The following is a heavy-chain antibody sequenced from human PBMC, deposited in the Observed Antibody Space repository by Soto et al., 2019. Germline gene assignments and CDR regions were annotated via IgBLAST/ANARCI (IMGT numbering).Heavy chain of an antibody. CDR3: ARSYPSSGWYRGHPNRFDP. Sequence: SVKVSCKASGGTFSSYAISWVRQAPGQGLEWMGGIIPIFGTANYAQKFQGRVTITADESTSTAYMELSSLRSEDTAVYYCARSYPSSGWYRGHPNRFDPWGQGTLVTVSS. CDR1: GGTFSSYA. J-gene: IGHJ5*02. CDR2: IIPIFGTA. D-gene: IGHD6-19*01. V-gene: IGHV1-69*13.